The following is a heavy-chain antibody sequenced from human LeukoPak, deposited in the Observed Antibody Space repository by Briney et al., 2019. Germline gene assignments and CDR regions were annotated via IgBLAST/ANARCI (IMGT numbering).Heavy chain of an antibody. CDR3: ARESYSSSSSYYYMDV. D-gene: IGHD6-13*01. V-gene: IGHV1-46*01. J-gene: IGHJ6*03. Sequence: ASVKVSCKASGYTFTSYYMHWVRQAPGQGLEWMGIINPSGGSTSYAQKFQGRVTITADKSTSTAYMELSSLRSEDTAVYYCARESYSSSSSYYYMDVWGKGTTVTVSS. CDR2: INPSGGST. CDR1: GYTFTSYY.